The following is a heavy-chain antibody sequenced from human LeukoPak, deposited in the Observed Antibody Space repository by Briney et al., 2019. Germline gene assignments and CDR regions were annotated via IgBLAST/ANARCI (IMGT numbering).Heavy chain of an antibody. V-gene: IGHV1-46*01. D-gene: IGHD4/OR15-4a*01. CDR1: GYTFTSYY. J-gene: IGHJ4*02. CDR2: IDPSGGST. Sequence: GASVKVSCKASGYTFTSYYMHWVRQAPGQGLEWMGIIDPSGGSTSYAQKFQGRVTMTRDTSTSTVYMELSSLRSEDTAVYYCASLGPETMALDYWGQGTLATVSS. CDR3: ASLGPETMALDY.